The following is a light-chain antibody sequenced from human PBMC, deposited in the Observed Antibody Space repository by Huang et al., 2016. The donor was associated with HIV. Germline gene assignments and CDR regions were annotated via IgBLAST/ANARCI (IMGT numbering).Light chain of an antibody. Sequence: DIVMTQSPATLSVSPGERVTLSCRASQSVSSDVAWYQQKPGQAPRLLISGASTRATGIPARFTGRGSGTEFTLTISSLQSEHFAVYYCQQYNNWPITFGPGTRVDAK. V-gene: IGKV3-15*01. CDR3: QQYNNWPIT. CDR1: QSVSSD. CDR2: GAS. J-gene: IGKJ3*01.